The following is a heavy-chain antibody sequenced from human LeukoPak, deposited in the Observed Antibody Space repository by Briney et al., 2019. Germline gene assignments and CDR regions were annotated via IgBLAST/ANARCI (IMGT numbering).Heavy chain of an antibody. CDR3: AADLSNPRMGASYLDS. J-gene: IGHJ4*02. D-gene: IGHD3-16*01. V-gene: IGHV1-58*01. Sequence: SVKVSCTASGFTSTNFAVQWVRQARGQRLEWIGWIIVGSGATKCAQDFQERVTITRDLSTSTLYMELRSLTSEDTAVYYCAADLSNPRMGASYLDSWGQGTLVTVSS. CDR1: GFTSTNFA. CDR2: IIVGSGAT.